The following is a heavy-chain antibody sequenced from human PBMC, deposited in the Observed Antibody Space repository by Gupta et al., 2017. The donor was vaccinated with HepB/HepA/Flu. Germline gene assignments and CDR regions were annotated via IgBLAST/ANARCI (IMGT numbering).Heavy chain of an antibody. J-gene: IGHJ4*02. V-gene: IGHV3-30-3*01. CDR1: GFIFSSYA. D-gene: IGHD3-10*01. CDR2: ISNDGSNK. CDR3: ARDRETYYYGAGSAVDN. Sequence: QVQLVESGGGVVQPGRSLRLSCAASGFIFSSYAMPWVRQAPGKGLEWVALISNDGSNKHYADSVKGRFTISRDSSKNTLYLQMNSLRGEDTAIYYCARDRETYYYGAGSAVDNWGQGTLVTVSS.